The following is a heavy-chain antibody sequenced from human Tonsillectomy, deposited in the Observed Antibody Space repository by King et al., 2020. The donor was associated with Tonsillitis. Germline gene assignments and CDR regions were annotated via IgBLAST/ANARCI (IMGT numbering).Heavy chain of an antibody. CDR3: ARSDYDYVWGSYRQEEQYYYYGMDV. J-gene: IGHJ6*02. CDR2: IIPIFGTA. CDR1: GGTFSSYA. D-gene: IGHD3-16*02. Sequence: QLVQSGAEVKKPGSSVKVSCKASGGTFSSYAISWVRQAPGQGLEWMGGIIPIFGTANYAQKFQGRVTITADESTSTAYMELSSLRSEDTAVYYCARSDYDYVWGSYRQEEQYYYYGMDVWGQGTTVTVSS. V-gene: IGHV1-69*01.